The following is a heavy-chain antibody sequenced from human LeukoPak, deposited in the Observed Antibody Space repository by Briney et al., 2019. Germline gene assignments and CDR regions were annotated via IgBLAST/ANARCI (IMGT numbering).Heavy chain of an antibody. CDR2: INHSGST. CDR3: ARGRKYDFWSGYYSSYYYYMDV. Sequence: SETLSLTCAVYGGSFSGYYWSWIRQPPGKGLEWIGEINHSGSTNYNPSLKSRVTTSVDTSKNQFSLKLSSVTAADTAVYYCARGRKYDFWSGYYSSYYYYMDVWGKGTTVTVSS. V-gene: IGHV4-34*01. D-gene: IGHD3-3*01. J-gene: IGHJ6*03. CDR1: GGSFSGYY.